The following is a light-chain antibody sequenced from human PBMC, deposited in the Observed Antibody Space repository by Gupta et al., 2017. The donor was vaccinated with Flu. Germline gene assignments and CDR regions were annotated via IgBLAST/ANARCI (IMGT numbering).Light chain of an antibody. CDR3: QHENIPPIV. CDR2: GAS. Sequence: PPSRSASVGDRVTMTWRASQGINNFVAWFQQKPGKAPKSLIYGASTVKSGVPSRFSGSGSGTEFTLTISSLQPEDFATYYCQHENIPPIVFGQGTQVDIK. J-gene: IGKJ1*01. V-gene: IGKV1-16*01. CDR1: QGINNF.